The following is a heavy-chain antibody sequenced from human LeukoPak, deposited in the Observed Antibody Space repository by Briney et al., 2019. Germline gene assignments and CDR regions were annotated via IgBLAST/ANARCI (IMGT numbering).Heavy chain of an antibody. J-gene: IGHJ3*02. Sequence: TSETLSLTCTVPGGSMRGYYWSWIRQSAGKGLEWIGRIYTSESTNYSPSLKSRVTMSVDTSKNHFSLILSSVTAADTAVYYCARRDDTGDAFDIWGQGKMVTVSS. CDR1: GGSMRGYY. V-gene: IGHV4-4*07. D-gene: IGHD1-14*01. CDR3: ARRDDTGDAFDI. CDR2: IYTSEST.